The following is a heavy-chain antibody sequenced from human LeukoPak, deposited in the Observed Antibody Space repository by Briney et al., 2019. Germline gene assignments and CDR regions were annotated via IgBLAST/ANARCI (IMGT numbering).Heavy chain of an antibody. CDR1: GGSISSYY. V-gene: IGHV4-59*08. Sequence: PETLSLTCTVSGGSISSYYWSWIRQPPGKGLEWIGYISYSGSTNYNPSLKSRVTISIDTSKNQFSLKLRSVTAADTAIYYCARQGYDILTGYIDAFDIWGQAAVDTVSS. J-gene: IGHJ3*02. D-gene: IGHD3-9*01. CDR2: ISYSGST. CDR3: ARQGYDILTGYIDAFDI.